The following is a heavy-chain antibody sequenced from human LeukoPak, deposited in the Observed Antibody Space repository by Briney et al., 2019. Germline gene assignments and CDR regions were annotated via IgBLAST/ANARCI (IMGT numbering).Heavy chain of an antibody. CDR3: ARAKGGYYDSSGYHYYFDY. CDR2: INHSGST. J-gene: IGHJ4*02. CDR1: GGSFSGYY. Sequence: SETLSLTCAVYGGSFSGYYWSWIRQPPGKGLEWIGEINHSGSTNYNPSLKSRVTISVDTSKNQFSLKLSSVTAADTAVYYCARAKGGYYDSSGYHYYFDYWGQGTLVTVSS. D-gene: IGHD3-22*01. V-gene: IGHV4-34*01.